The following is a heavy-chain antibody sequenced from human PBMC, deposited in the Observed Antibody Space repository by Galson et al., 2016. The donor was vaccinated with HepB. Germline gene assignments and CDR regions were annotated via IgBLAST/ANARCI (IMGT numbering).Heavy chain of an antibody. CDR1: GDSVSSNSAT. V-gene: IGHV6-1*01. CDR3: ATGVKGAPVGAAGTLFYFDF. Sequence: CAISGDSVSSNSATWDWIRQSPSRGLEWLGRTYYRSKWYYDYAVSLKGRISITPDTSTNQFSLQLESMTPEGSAVYYCATGVKGAPVGAAGTLFYFDFWALGILVTVSS. CDR2: TYYRSKWYY. J-gene: IGHJ4*02. D-gene: IGHD6-13*01.